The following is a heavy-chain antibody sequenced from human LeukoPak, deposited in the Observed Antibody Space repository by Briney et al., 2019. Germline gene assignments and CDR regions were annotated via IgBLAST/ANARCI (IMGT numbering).Heavy chain of an antibody. J-gene: IGHJ3*02. D-gene: IGHD6-13*01. CDR2: MNPNSGNT. CDR3: ASYTTSSSYAFDI. Sequence: ASVKVSCKASGYTFTGYYMHWVRQATGQGLEWMGWMNPNSGNTGYAQKFQGRVTMTRNTSISTAYMELSSLRSEDTAVYYCASYTTSSSYAFDIWGQGTMVTVSS. V-gene: IGHV1-8*02. CDR1: GYTFTGYY.